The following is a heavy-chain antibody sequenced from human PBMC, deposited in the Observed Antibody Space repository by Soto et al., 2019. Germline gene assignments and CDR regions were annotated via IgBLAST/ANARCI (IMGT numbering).Heavy chain of an antibody. CDR1: GFVFSDYG. CDR3: AKEGPGGGRHFYYGMDV. J-gene: IGHJ6*02. CDR2: ITNDGNNE. V-gene: IGHV3-30*18. D-gene: IGHD1-26*01. Sequence: KLVESGGGVVQPGRSLRLSCAASGFVFSDYGMHWVRQAPGKGLEWVALITNDGNNEFYRESVKGRFSISRGRSTNTVDLLMNSLRPEDTGVYYCAKEGPGGGRHFYYGMDVWGQGTTVTVS.